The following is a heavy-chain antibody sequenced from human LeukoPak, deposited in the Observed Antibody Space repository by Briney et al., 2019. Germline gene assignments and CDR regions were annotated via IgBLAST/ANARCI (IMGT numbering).Heavy chain of an antibody. Sequence: SVKVSCKASGGTFSSYAISWVRQAPGQGLEWMGGIIPIFGTANYAQKFQGRVTITADESTSTAYMELSSLRSEDTAVYYCARPPAPDYGDLYVFDYWGQGTLVTVSS. J-gene: IGHJ4*02. CDR3: ARPPAPDYGDLYVFDY. CDR2: IIPIFGTA. D-gene: IGHD4-17*01. V-gene: IGHV1-69*13. CDR1: GGTFSSYA.